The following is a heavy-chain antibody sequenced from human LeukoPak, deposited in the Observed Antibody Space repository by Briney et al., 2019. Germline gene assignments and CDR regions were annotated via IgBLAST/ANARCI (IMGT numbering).Heavy chain of an antibody. Sequence: PSETLSLTCTVSGVSVSSGSYYWSWIRQPPGKGLEWIGYIYYSGSTNYNPSLKSRVTISVDTSKNQFSLKLSSVTAADTAVYYCARTPFGRSSSWNAFDIWGQGTMVTVSS. V-gene: IGHV4-61*01. CDR2: IYYSGST. J-gene: IGHJ3*02. CDR3: ARTPFGRSSSWNAFDI. CDR1: GVSVSSGSYY. D-gene: IGHD6-13*01.